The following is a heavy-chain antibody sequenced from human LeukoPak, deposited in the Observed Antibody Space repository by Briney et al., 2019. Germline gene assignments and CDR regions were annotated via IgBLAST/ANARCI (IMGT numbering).Heavy chain of an antibody. CDR2: IYSGGST. CDR3: ARTVQLWYGMDV. J-gene: IGHJ6*02. Sequence: GGSLRPSCAASGFTVSSNYMSWVRQAPGKGLEWVSVIYSGGSTYYADSVKGRFTISRDNSKNTLYLQMNSLRAEDTAVYYCARTVQLWYGMDVWGQGTTVTVSS. V-gene: IGHV3-66*01. CDR1: GFTVSSNY. D-gene: IGHD5-18*01.